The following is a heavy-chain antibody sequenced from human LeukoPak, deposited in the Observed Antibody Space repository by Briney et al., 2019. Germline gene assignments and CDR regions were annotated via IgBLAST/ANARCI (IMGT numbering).Heavy chain of an antibody. Sequence: ASVKVSCKASGYTFTTDYIHWVRQAPGQGLEWMGIINPSGGRTTYAQKFQGRVTMTRDMSTSTVYMELSSLRSEDTAVYYCARGSRYMDVWGKGTTVTVSS. CDR1: GYTFTTDY. V-gene: IGHV1-46*01. CDR3: ARGSRYMDV. CDR2: INPSGGRT. J-gene: IGHJ6*03.